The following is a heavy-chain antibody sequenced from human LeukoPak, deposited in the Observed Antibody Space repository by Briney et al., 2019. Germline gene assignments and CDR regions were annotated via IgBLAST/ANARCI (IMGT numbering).Heavy chain of an antibody. J-gene: IGHJ4*02. Sequence: PSETLSLTCAVYGGSFSGYYWSWIRQPPGKGLEWIGEINHSGSTNYNPSLKSRVTISVDTPKNQFSLKLSSVTAADTAVYYCATYPFRGDTHYFDYWGQGILVTVSS. CDR3: ATYPFRGDTHYFDY. CDR1: GGSFSGYY. CDR2: INHSGST. V-gene: IGHV4-34*01. D-gene: IGHD3-10*01.